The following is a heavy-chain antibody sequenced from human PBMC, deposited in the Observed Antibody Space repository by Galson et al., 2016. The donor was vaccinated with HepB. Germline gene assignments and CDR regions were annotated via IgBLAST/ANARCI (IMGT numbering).Heavy chain of an antibody. Sequence: SLRLSCAASGFTFSDFGMHWVRQAPGKGLEWLAVISYDGSHKYYADSVKGRFTISRDNSKKEMYLQMNSLRIEDTAVYFCAKDLGYVRLDYWGQGTLVTVSS. CDR2: ISYDGSHK. CDR1: GFTFSDFG. CDR3: AKDLGYVRLDY. D-gene: IGHD3-10*02. V-gene: IGHV3-30*18. J-gene: IGHJ4*02.